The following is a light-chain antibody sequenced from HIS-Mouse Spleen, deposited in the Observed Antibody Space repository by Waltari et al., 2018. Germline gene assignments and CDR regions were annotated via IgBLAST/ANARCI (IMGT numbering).Light chain of an antibody. CDR2: YAS. CDR3: QQRSNWPIT. J-gene: IGKJ5*01. CDR1: QSVSIY. Sequence: EIVLTQSPATLSLSPGERATLSGRASQSVSIYLAWFQQKPGQAPRLLIYYASNSATGITARFSGSGSGTDFTLTSSSLEPEDFAVYYGQQRSNWPITFGQGKRLEIK. V-gene: IGKV3-11*01.